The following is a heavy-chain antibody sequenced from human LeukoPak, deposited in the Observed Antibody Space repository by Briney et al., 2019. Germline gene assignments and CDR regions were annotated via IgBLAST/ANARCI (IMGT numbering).Heavy chain of an antibody. CDR2: IWYDGSNK. CDR1: GFTFSSYG. D-gene: IGHD2-2*01. V-gene: IGHV3-33*01. Sequence: GRSLRLSCAASGFTFSSYGMHWVRQAPGKGLEWVAAIWYDGSNKYYADSVKGRFTISRDNSKNTLYLQMNSLRAEDTAVYYCARRGKYCSSTSCYHYFDYWGQGTLVTVSS. J-gene: IGHJ4*02. CDR3: ARRGKYCSSTSCYHYFDY.